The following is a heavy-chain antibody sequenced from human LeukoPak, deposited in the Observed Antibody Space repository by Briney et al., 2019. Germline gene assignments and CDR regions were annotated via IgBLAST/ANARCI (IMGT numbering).Heavy chain of an antibody. CDR1: GGSISSGGYY. J-gene: IGHJ4*02. Sequence: SQTLSLTCTVSGGSISSGGYYWSWIRQHPGKGLEWIGYIYYSGSTYYNPSLKSRVTMSVDTSKNQFSLKLSSVTAADTAVYYCARVVAVVVPAAIDYWGQGTLVTVSS. CDR2: IYYSGST. CDR3: ARVVAVVVPAAIDY. V-gene: IGHV4-31*03. D-gene: IGHD2-2*01.